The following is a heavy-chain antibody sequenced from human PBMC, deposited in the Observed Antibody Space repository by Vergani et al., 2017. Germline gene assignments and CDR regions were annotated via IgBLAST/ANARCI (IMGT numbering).Heavy chain of an antibody. D-gene: IGHD5-24*01. J-gene: IGHJ6*03. V-gene: IGHV3-11*01. CDR3: ARAEGHEDEYYYYMDV. CDR2: ISSSGSTI. CDR1: GFTFSDYY. Sequence: QVQLVESGGGLVKPGGSLRLSCAASGFTFSDYYMSWIRQAPGKGLEWVSYISSSGSTIYYADSVKGRFIISRENAKNSLYLQMNSLRAEDTAVYYCARAEGHEDEYYYYMDVWGKGTTVTVSS.